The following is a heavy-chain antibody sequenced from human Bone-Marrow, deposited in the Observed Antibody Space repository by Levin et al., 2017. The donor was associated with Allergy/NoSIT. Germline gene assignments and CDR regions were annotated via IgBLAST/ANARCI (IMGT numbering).Heavy chain of an antibody. CDR1: GFTFTGYY. CDR3: ARDSIPVDGYSSG. D-gene: IGHD6-19*01. J-gene: IGHJ4*02. CDR2: INPSNGVS. Sequence: ASVKVSCKTSGFTFTGYYMHWVRQAPGQGLEWMGWINPSNGVSKSAQKFQGRVTLTRDTSISTIYLELTRLTSDDTAVYYCARDSIPVDGYSSGWGQGTLVTVSS. V-gene: IGHV1-2*02.